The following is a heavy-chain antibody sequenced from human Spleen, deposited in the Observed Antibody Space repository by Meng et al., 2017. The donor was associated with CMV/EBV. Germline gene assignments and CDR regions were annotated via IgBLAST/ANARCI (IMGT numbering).Heavy chain of an antibody. D-gene: IGHD3-22*01. V-gene: IGHV3-23*01. CDR3: AKESSGYYYPLGCFEY. J-gene: IGHJ4*02. Sequence: SGFTFSTYAMSWVRQAPGKGLEWVSGISGSGGSTYYADSVKGRFTISRDNSKNTLYLQMNSLRAEDTAVYYCAKESSGYYYPLGCFEYWGQGTLVTVSS. CDR1: GFTFSTYA. CDR2: ISGSGGST.